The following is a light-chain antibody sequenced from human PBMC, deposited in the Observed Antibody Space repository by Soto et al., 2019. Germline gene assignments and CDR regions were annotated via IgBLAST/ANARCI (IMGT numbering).Light chain of an antibody. J-gene: IGLJ1*01. CDR2: DVS. V-gene: IGLV2-14*01. Sequence: QSALTQPASVSGSHGQSITISCTGTSSDVGGYDYVSWYQQHPGKAPKLMIYDVSNRPSGVSNRFSGSKSGNTASLTISGLQAEDEADYYCSSYTSSGTPYVFGTGTKLTVL. CDR1: SSDVGGYDY. CDR3: SSYTSSGTPYV.